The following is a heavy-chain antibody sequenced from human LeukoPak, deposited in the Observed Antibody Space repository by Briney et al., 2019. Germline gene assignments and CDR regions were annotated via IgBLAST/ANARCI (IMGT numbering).Heavy chain of an antibody. CDR3: ARHSGTYFDY. V-gene: IGHV3-7*01. CDR2: IKQDGREK. J-gene: IGHJ4*02. CDR1: GFTFSSYR. Sequence: GGSLRLSCAASGFTFSSYRMTWVRQAPGKGLEWVANIKQDGREKYYVDSVKGRFTISRDNAKNSLYLQMNSLRAEDTAVYYCARHSGTYFDYWGQGTLVTVSS. D-gene: IGHD1-26*01.